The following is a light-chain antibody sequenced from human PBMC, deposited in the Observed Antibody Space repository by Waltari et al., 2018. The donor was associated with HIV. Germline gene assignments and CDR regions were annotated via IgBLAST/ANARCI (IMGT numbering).Light chain of an antibody. V-gene: IGLV1-51*01. CDR2: GNS. CDR3: GTWDEKLSASV. J-gene: IGLJ2*01. Sequence: QSVLTQPPSVSAAPGQKVAISCSGSNSNVGKNYVSWYQQVPTTAPKLIISGNSEGASGVPDRYSGSKYGASATLGITGLQTGDEAVYFCGTWDEKLSASVFGGGTTVTVL. CDR1: NSNVGKNY.